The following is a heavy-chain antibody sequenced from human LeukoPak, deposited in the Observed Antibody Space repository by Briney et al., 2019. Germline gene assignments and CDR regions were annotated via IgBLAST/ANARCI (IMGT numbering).Heavy chain of an antibody. Sequence: SETLSLTCTVSGGSISSSSYYWGWIRQPPGKGLEWIGSIYYSGSTYYNPSLKSRVTISVDTSKNQFSLKLSSVTAADTAVYYCARDRVRGIAAAGILSGQNWFDPWGQGTPVTVSS. CDR2: IYYSGST. V-gene: IGHV4-39*02. D-gene: IGHD6-13*01. J-gene: IGHJ5*02. CDR3: ARDRVRGIAAAGILSGQNWFDP. CDR1: GGSISSSSYY.